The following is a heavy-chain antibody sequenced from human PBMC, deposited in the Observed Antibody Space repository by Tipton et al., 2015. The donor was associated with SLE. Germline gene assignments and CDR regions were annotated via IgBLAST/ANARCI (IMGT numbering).Heavy chain of an antibody. J-gene: IGHJ4*02. D-gene: IGHD2-2*01. CDR2: ISWNSGTI. Sequence: SLRLSCAASGFTFDNYAMHWVRQAPGKGLEWVSGISWNSGTIDYADSVKGRFTIYRDHAKNSLYLQMSSLRAEDTAVYFCARDWRFLPRAIDYWGQGTLVSVSS. CDR1: GFTFDNYA. CDR3: ARDWRFLPRAIDY. V-gene: IGHV3-9*01.